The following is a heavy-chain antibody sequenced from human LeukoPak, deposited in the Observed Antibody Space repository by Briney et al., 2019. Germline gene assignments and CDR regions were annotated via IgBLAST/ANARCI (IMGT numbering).Heavy chain of an antibody. CDR3: ARPGYGDYGMDV. D-gene: IGHD4-17*01. CDR2: IDYNGNT. V-gene: IGHV4-59*08. J-gene: IGHJ6*02. Sequence: SETLSLTCTVSGGSITSHYWSWVRQPPGKGLEWIANIDYNGNTNYNPSLKSRVTISLDTSKKQVSLKLSSVTAADTAVYYCARPGYGDYGMDVWGQGTTVTVSS. CDR1: GGSITSHY.